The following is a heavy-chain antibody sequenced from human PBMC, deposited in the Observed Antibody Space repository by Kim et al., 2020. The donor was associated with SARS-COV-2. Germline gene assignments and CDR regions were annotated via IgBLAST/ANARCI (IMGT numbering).Heavy chain of an antibody. CDR3: AKNPGDATTPES. V-gene: IGHV3-23*01. CDR1: GFSFSSHA. Sequence: GGSLRLSCTASGFSFSSHAMSWVRQAPGKGLEWVSAIRSSGNVTYYADFVKGRFTISRDNSKNTLYLEMNYLRAEDTAIYYCAKNPGDATTPESGGQGT. J-gene: IGHJ4*02. D-gene: IGHD3-10*01. CDR2: IRSSGNVT.